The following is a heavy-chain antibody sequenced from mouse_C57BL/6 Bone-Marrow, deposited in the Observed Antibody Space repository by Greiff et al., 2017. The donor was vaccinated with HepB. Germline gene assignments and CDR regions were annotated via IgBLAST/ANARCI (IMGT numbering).Heavy chain of an antibody. CDR1: GFTFSSYA. D-gene: IGHD2-14*01. Sequence: VQLKESGGGLVKPGGSLKLSCAASGFTFSSYAMSWVRQTPEKRLEWVATISDGGSYTYYPDNVKGRFTISRDNAKNNRYLQMSHLKSEDTAMYYCASPSYYREAWFAYWGQGTLVTVSA. J-gene: IGHJ3*01. CDR2: ISDGGSYT. V-gene: IGHV5-4*01. CDR3: ASPSYYREAWFAY.